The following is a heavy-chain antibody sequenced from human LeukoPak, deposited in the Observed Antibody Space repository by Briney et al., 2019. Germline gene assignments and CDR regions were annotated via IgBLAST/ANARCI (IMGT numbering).Heavy chain of an antibody. CDR3: AKVGLGYCGGDCYRPYYFDY. J-gene: IGHJ4*02. D-gene: IGHD2-21*02. CDR2: ISGDGGST. CDR1: GFTFDDYA. V-gene: IGHV3-43*02. Sequence: GGSLRLSCAASGFTFDDYAMHWVRQAPGKGLEWVSLISGDGGSTYYADSVKGRFTISRDNSKNSLYLQMNRLRTEDTALHYCAKVGLGYCGGDCYRPYYFDYWGQGTLVTVSS.